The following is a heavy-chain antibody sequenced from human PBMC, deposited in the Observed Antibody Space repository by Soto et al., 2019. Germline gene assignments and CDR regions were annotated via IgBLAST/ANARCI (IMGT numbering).Heavy chain of an antibody. V-gene: IGHV1-8*01. J-gene: IGHJ4*02. CDR2: MNPNSGNT. CDR1: GYTFTSYD. Sequence: ASVKVSCKASGYTFTSYDINWVRQATGQGLEWMGWMNPNSGNTGYAQKFQGRVTMTRNTSISTAYMELSSLRSEDTAAYYCAVTGYSSGWYKRWFDYWGQGTLVTVSS. CDR3: AVTGYSSGWYKRWFDY. D-gene: IGHD6-19*01.